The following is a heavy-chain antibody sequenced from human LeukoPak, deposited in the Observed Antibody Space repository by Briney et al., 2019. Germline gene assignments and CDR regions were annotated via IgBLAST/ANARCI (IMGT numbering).Heavy chain of an antibody. CDR2: ISAYNGNT. CDR3: AREGYCSGTSCHKSNWFDP. V-gene: IGHV1-18*01. Sequence: ASVKVSCKASGYTFTSYGISWVRQASGQGLEWMGWISAYNGNTNYAQKLQGRVTMTTDTSTSTAYMELRSLRSDDTAVYYCAREGYCSGTSCHKSNWFDPWGQGTLVTL. J-gene: IGHJ5*02. D-gene: IGHD2-2*02. CDR1: GYTFTSYG.